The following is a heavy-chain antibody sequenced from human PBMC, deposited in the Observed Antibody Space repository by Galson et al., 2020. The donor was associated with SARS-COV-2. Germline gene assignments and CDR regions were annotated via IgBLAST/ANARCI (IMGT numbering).Heavy chain of an antibody. CDR1: GFTFDDYA. D-gene: IGHD6-13*01. CDR2: ISWNSGSI. CDR3: AKDRSIAAEYWYFDL. Sequence: GGSLRLSRAASGFTFDDYAMHWVRQAPGKGLEWVSGISWNSGSIGYADSVKGRFTISRDNAKNSLYLQMNSLRAEDTALYYCAKDRSIAAEYWYFDLWGRGTLVTVSS. V-gene: IGHV3-9*01. J-gene: IGHJ2*01.